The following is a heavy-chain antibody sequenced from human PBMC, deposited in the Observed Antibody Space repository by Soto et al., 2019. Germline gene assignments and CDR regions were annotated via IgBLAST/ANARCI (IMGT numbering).Heavy chain of an antibody. CDR1: GFTFSSYS. CDR3: ARLTTVTTSYY. J-gene: IGHJ4*02. D-gene: IGHD4-17*01. V-gene: IGHV3-21*01. CDR2: ISSSSSYI. Sequence: EVQLVESGGGLVKPGGSLRLSCAASGFTFSSYSMNWVRQAPGKGLECVSSISSSSSYIYYADSVKGRFTISRDNAKNSLYLQMNSLRAEDTAVYYCARLTTVTTSYYWGQGTLVTVSS.